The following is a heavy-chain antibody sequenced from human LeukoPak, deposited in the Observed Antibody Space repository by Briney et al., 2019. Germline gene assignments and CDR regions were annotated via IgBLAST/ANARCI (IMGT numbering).Heavy chain of an antibody. Sequence: ASVKVSCKASGGTFSSYAISWVRQAPGQGLEWMGGIIPIFGTANYAQKFQGRVTITADESTSTAYMELSSLRSEGTAVYYCAGGVQYYFDYWGQGTLVTVSS. CDR2: IIPIFGTA. D-gene: IGHD4-11*01. CDR3: AGGVQYYFDY. V-gene: IGHV1-69*13. CDR1: GGTFSSYA. J-gene: IGHJ4*02.